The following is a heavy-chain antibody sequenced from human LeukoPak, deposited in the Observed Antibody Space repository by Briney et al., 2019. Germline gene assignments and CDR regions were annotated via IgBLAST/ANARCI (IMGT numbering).Heavy chain of an antibody. CDR1: GGTFSSYA. CDR2: IIPVFGTA. J-gene: IGHJ1*01. CDR3: ARTKGTSAAEYFQY. Sequence: ASVKVSCKASGGTFSSYAISWVRQAPGQGLEWMGGIIPVFGTADYAQKFQGRVTITADESTSTAYMELSSLRSEDTAVYYCARTKGTSAAEYFQYWGQGTLVTVPS. V-gene: IGHV1-69*13.